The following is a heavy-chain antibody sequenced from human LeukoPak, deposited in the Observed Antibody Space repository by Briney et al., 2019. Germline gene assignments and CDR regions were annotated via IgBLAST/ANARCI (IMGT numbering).Heavy chain of an antibody. V-gene: IGHV7-4-1*02. CDR1: GYTFARYA. CDR3: ARHDNDDDFDY. J-gene: IGHJ4*02. CDR2: INMYTANP. Sequence: ASVKVSCKASGYTFARYAINWLRQAPGQGLEWMGWINMYTANPAYAQGFTERFVFSLDTSVTTAYLQISNLKTEDTAVYYCARHDNDDDFDYWGQGTLVTVSS. D-gene: IGHD3-16*01.